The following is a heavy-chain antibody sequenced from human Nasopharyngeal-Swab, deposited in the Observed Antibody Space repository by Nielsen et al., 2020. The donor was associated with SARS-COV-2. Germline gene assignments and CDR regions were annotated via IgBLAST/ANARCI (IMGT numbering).Heavy chain of an antibody. CDR1: GYTFTRNY. CDR3: ARDHSSSSLWWFDP. J-gene: IGHJ5*02. CDR2: INPGGDYT. D-gene: IGHD6-6*01. Sequence: ASVKVSCQASGYTFTRNYIHWIRQAPGQGLEWMGIINPGGDYTNYAQKFQGRVTVTKDTSTSTVYMELSSLRSEDTAVYYCARDHSSSSLWWFDPWGQGTLVTVSS. V-gene: IGHV1-46*01.